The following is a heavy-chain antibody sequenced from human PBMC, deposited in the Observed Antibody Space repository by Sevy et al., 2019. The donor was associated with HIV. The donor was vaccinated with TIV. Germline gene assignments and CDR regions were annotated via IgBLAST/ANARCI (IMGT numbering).Heavy chain of an antibody. CDR1: GFNFRTYS. V-gene: IGHV3-21*04. CDR2: ISDDSRYI. J-gene: IGHJ4*01. Sequence: GGSLRLSCAASGFNFRTYSMNWVRQAPGKGLEWLSSISDDSRYIYYSDSVKGRFTISRANAKNLLFLQMNNLRGEETAIYYCAREFTIFGVVSGIDYWGQGNLVTVSS. CDR3: AREFTIFGVVSGIDY. D-gene: IGHD3-3*01.